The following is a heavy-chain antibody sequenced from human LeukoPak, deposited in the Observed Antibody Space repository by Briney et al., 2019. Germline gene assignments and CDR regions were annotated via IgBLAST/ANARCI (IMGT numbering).Heavy chain of an antibody. CDR3: ARGNFDWLLFHPGGFDY. CDR1: GFTFSSYA. V-gene: IGHV3-23*01. Sequence: GGSLRLSCAASGFTFSSYAMSWVRQAPGKGLEWVSAISGSGGSTYYADSVKGRFTISRDNSKNTLYLQMNSLRAEDTAVYYCARGNFDWLLFHPGGFDYWGQGTLVTVSS. CDR2: ISGSGGST. D-gene: IGHD3-9*01. J-gene: IGHJ4*02.